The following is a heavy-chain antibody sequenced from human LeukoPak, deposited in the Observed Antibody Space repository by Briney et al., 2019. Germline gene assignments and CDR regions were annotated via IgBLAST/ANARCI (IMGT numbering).Heavy chain of an antibody. CDR3: TRVRYSTGWLGGRFDAFDI. D-gene: IGHD6-19*01. CDR2: INHNGNVN. V-gene: IGHV3-7*03. J-gene: IGHJ3*02. Sequence: GGSLRLSCAASGFTFSSYWMNWARQAPGKGLEWVASINHNGNVNYYVDSVKGRFTISRDNAKNSLYLQMSNLRAEDTAVYYCTRVRYSTGWLGGRFDAFDIWGQGTMVTVSS. CDR1: GFTFSSYW.